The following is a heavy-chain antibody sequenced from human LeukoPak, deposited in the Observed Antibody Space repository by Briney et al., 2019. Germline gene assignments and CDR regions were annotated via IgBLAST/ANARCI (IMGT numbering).Heavy chain of an antibody. V-gene: IGHV4-61*02. CDR3: ARAHEKFSSGWFLDS. CDR2: IFTGGSS. D-gene: IGHD6-19*01. J-gene: IGHJ4*02. Sequence: SETLSLTCTVSGGSIASDAYFCNWIRKPAGGGLEWIGRIFTGGSSTSNPSLKSRVTMSVDTSKNQFSLKLASVTAADTAVYYCARAHEKFSSGWFLDSWGQGTLVTVSS. CDR1: GGSIASDAYF.